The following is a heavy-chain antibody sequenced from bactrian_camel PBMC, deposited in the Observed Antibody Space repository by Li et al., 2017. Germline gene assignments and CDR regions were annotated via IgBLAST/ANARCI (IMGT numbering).Heavy chain of an antibody. CDR3: ATDLLPMRFDDIWRYNY. J-gene: IGHJ4*01. V-gene: IGHV3S53*01. Sequence: VQLVESGGGSVQAGGSLRLSCAASGYTYTPYCMAWFRQAPGKQREGVAILDSNGSTRYTDSVKDRFTISADNAKRSLYLQMNSLKTEDTAVYYCATDLLPMRFDDIWRYNYWGQGTQVTVS. D-gene: IGHD2*01. CDR2: LDSNGST. CDR1: GYTYTPYC.